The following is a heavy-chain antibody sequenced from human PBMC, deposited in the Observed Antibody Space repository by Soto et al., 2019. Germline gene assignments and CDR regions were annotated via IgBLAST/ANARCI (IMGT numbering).Heavy chain of an antibody. J-gene: IGHJ6*02. CDR1: GYTFTGYY. CDR3: ARAVNRNYYYGMDV. CDR2: INPNSGGT. Sequence: GASVKVSCKASGYTFTGYYMHWVRQAPGQGLEWMGWINPNSGGTNYAQKFQGRVTMTRDTSISTAYMELSRLRSDDTAVYYCARAVNRNYYYGMDVWGQGTTVTVSS. V-gene: IGHV1-2*02.